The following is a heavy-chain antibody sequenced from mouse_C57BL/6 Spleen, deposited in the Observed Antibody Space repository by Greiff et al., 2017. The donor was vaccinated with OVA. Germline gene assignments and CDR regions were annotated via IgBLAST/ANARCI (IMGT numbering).Heavy chain of an antibody. CDR1: GFSLTSYG. CDR3: AKPIYYYGSRYYAMDY. CDR2: IWSGGST. V-gene: IGHV2-4*01. Sequence: VQLQQSGPGLVQPSQSLSITCTVSGFSLTSYGVHWVRQPPGKGLEWLGVIWSGGSTDYNAAFISRLSISKDNSKSQVFFKMNSLQADDTAIYYCAKPIYYYGSRYYAMDYWGQGTSVTVSS. J-gene: IGHJ4*01. D-gene: IGHD1-1*01.